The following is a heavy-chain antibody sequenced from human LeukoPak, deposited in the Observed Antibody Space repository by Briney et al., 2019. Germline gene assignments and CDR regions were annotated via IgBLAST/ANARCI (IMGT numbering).Heavy chain of an antibody. V-gene: IGHV1-2*02. Sequence: GASVKVSCKASGYTFTGYYMYWVRQAPGQGLEWMGWINPNSGGTNYALKFQGRVTMTRDTSISTVYMELSRLRSDDTAVYYCARYTSGRLNPGFYHYYMDVWGKGTTVTVSS. CDR1: GYTFTGYY. J-gene: IGHJ6*03. CDR3: ARYTSGRLNPGFYHYYMDV. D-gene: IGHD6-19*01. CDR2: INPNSGGT.